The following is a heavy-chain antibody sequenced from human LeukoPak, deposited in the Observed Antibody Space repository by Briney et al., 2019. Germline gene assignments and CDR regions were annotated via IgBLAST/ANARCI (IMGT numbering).Heavy chain of an antibody. Sequence: AGGSLRLSCAASGFTFSSYAMHWVRQAPGKGLEWVAVISYDGSNKYYADSVKGRFTISRDNSKNTLYLQMNSLRAEDTAVYYCATVESGGYDEGAHDAFDIWGQGTMVTVSS. D-gene: IGHD5-12*01. CDR3: ATVESGGYDEGAHDAFDI. J-gene: IGHJ3*02. CDR2: ISYDGSNK. CDR1: GFTFSSYA. V-gene: IGHV3-30-3*01.